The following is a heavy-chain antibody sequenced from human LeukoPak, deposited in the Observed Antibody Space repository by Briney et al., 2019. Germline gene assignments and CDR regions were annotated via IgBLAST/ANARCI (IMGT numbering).Heavy chain of an antibody. V-gene: IGHV1-18*01. CDR3: ARSEDIVLMTQTSDAFDI. CDR1: GGTFSSYA. J-gene: IGHJ3*02. Sequence: ASVKVSCKASGGTFSSYAVSWVRQAPGQGLEWMGWINPKSGGTNYAQKLQGRVTMTTDTSTSTAYMELRSLRSDDTAVYYCARSEDIVLMTQTSDAFDIWGQGTMVTVSS. D-gene: IGHD2-8*01. CDR2: INPKSGGT.